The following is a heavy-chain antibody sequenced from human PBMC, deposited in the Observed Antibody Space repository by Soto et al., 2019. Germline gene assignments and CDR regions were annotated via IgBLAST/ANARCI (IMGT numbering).Heavy chain of an antibody. CDR2: IYPGDSDT. D-gene: IGHD3-22*01. CDR1: GYSFTGYW. Sequence: PGESLKISCKGSGYSFTGYWIGWVRQMPGKGLEWMGIIYPGDSDTRYSPAFQGQVTISADKSISTAYLQWSSLKASDTAMYYCAXQRYYYDSSGYHYYFDYWGQGTLVTVSS. CDR3: AXQRYYYDSSGYHYYFDY. V-gene: IGHV5-51*01. J-gene: IGHJ4*02.